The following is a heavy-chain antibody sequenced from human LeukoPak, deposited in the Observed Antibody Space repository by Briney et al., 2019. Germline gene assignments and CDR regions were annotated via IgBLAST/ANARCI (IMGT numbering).Heavy chain of an antibody. D-gene: IGHD6-19*01. CDR2: ISSSSSYI. V-gene: IGHV3-21*01. J-gene: IGHJ6*02. CDR1: GFTFSSYS. CDR3: ARDFSSGLPCPDV. Sequence: GGSLRLSCAASGFTFSSYSMNWVRQAPGKGLEWVSSISSSSSYIYYADSVKDRFTISRDNAKNSLYLQMNSLRAEDTAVYYCARDFSSGLPCPDVWGQGTTVTVSS.